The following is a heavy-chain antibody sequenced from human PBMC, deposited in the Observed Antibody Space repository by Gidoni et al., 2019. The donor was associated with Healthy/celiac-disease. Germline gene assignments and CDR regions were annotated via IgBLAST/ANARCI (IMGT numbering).Heavy chain of an antibody. CDR3: TLYRVAAAGIGPPWVY. Sequence: EVQLVESGGGLVQPGRSLRLSCTAPGFAFGDDAMSWVRQAPGKGLEWVGFIRSKAYGGTTEYAASVKGRFTISRDDSKSIAYLQMNSLKTEDTAVYYCTLYRVAAAGIGPPWVYWGQGTLVTVSS. V-gene: IGHV3-49*04. CDR2: IRSKAYGGTT. D-gene: IGHD6-13*01. J-gene: IGHJ4*02. CDR1: GFAFGDDA.